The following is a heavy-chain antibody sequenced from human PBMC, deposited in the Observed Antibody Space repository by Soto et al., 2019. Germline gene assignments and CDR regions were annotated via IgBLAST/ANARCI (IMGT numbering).Heavy chain of an antibody. J-gene: IGHJ3*02. CDR3: AREGYFDWLLSLGAFDI. D-gene: IGHD3-9*01. V-gene: IGHV1-69*04. Sequence: SVKVSCKASGGTFSSYTISWVRQAPGQGLEWMGRIIPILGIANYAQKFQGRVTITADKSTSTAYMELSSLRSEDTAVYYCAREGYFDWLLSLGAFDIWGQGTMVTVSS. CDR2: IIPILGIA. CDR1: GGTFSSYT.